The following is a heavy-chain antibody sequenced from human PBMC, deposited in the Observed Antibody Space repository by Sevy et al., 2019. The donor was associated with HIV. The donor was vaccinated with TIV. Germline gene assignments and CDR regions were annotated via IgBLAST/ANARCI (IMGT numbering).Heavy chain of an antibody. Sequence: GGSLRLSCAASGFTFSSYWMSWVRQAPGKGLEWVANIKQDGSEKYYVDSVKGGFTISRDNAKNSLYLQMNSLRAEDTAVYYCARVQATIVATIDYFDYWGQGTLVTVSS. V-gene: IGHV3-7*01. J-gene: IGHJ4*02. CDR3: ARVQATIVATIDYFDY. D-gene: IGHD5-12*01. CDR2: IKQDGSEK. CDR1: GFTFSSYW.